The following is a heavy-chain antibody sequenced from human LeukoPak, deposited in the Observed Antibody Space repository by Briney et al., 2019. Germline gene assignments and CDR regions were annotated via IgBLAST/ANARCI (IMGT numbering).Heavy chain of an antibody. CDR2: IYSGGST. CDR1: GFTVSSNY. CDR3: TTYYYDSSGYYYPYYFDY. D-gene: IGHD3-22*01. V-gene: IGHV3-53*01. J-gene: IGHJ4*02. Sequence: PGGSLRLSCAASGFTVSSNYMSWVRQAPGKGLEWVSVIYSGGSTYYADSVKGRFTISRDNSKNTLVLQMNSLRAEDTAVYYCTTYYYDSSGYYYPYYFDYWGQGTLVTVSS.